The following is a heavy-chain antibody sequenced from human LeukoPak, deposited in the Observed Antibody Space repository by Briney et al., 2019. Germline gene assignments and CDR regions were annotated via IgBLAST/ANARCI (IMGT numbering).Heavy chain of an antibody. Sequence: GGSLRLSCAASGFTFSSYGMHWVRQAPGKGLEWVAFIRYNGGNKHYANSVKGRFTISRDNAKNTLYLQMNSLRAEDTAVYYCARDSTDYDFWSGYGDVWGKGTTVTVSS. D-gene: IGHD3-3*01. CDR3: ARDSTDYDFWSGYGDV. CDR2: IRYNGGNK. CDR1: GFTFSSYG. J-gene: IGHJ6*04. V-gene: IGHV3-30*02.